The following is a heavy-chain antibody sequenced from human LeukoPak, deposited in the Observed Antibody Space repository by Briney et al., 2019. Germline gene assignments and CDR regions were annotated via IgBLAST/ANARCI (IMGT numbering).Heavy chain of an antibody. CDR1: GFIFTSYW. D-gene: IGHD2-21*02. CDR2: IIGDGSVT. V-gene: IGHV3-74*01. Sequence: GGSLRLSCAASGFIFTSYWMHGVRQAPGKGLVWVSRIIGDGSVTSYADSVKGRFTISRDNAKNTVYLQMNSLRDEDTAVYYCARFVMVTAGDYWGQGTLVTVSS. CDR3: ARFVMVTAGDY. J-gene: IGHJ4*02.